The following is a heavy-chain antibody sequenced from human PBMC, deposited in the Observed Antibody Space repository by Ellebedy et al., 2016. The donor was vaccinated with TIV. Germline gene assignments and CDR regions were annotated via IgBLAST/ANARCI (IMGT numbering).Heavy chain of an antibody. CDR3: ARHGDYYDSSGLWD. CDR1: GGSISSSSYY. V-gene: IGHV4-39*01. Sequence: GSLRLXCTVSGGSISSSSYYWGWIRQPPGKGLEWIGSIYYSGSTYYNPSLKSRVTISVDTSKNQFSLKLSSVTAADTAVYYCARHGDYYDSSGLWDWGQGTLVTVSS. J-gene: IGHJ4*02. D-gene: IGHD3-22*01. CDR2: IYYSGST.